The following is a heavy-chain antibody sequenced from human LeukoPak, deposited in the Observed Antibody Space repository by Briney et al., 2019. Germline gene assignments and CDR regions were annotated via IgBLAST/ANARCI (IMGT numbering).Heavy chain of an antibody. CDR2: IDHTGST. D-gene: IGHD4-11*01. CDR3: ASVSASKTFRYYAMDV. J-gene: IGHJ6*04. Sequence: SETLSLTCAVYGGSFSDYYWTWIRQPPGKGLEWIGEIDHTGSTNHNPSLKSRVTLSVDTSKYQFSLKLSSVAAPDTAVYYCASVSASKTFRYYAMDVWGKGTTVTLSS. V-gene: IGHV4-34*01. CDR1: GGSFSDYY.